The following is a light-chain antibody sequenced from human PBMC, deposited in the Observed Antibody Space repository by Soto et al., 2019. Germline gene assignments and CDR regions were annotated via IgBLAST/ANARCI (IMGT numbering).Light chain of an antibody. Sequence: DIQMTQSPSTLSASVGDRVTITCRASQSVSTWLAWYQQKPGKAPQVLISMASTLERGVPSRFSGSGSGTEFTLTISSLQPDDFATYYCQQYNSHSPWTFGQGTKVDI. CDR3: QQYNSHSPWT. CDR1: QSVSTW. J-gene: IGKJ1*01. V-gene: IGKV1-5*03. CDR2: MAS.